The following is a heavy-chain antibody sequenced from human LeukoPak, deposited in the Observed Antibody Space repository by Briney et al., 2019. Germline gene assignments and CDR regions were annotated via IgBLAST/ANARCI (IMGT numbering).Heavy chain of an antibody. CDR1: GYTLIELS. CDR3: ATLNYYDSSGCYEGSPQDY. V-gene: IGHV1-24*01. D-gene: IGHD3-22*01. Sequence: ASVKVSCKVSGYTLIELSMHWVRQAPGKGLEWMGGFDPEDGKTIYAQKFQGRVTMTEDTSTDTAYMELSSLRSEDTAVYYCATLNYYDSSGCYEGSPQDYWGQGTLVTVSS. CDR2: FDPEDGKT. J-gene: IGHJ4*02.